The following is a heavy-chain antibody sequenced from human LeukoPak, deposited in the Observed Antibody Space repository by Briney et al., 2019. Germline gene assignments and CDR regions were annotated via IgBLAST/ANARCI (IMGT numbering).Heavy chain of an antibody. CDR1: GGSISSGSYY. CDR2: IYTSGST. V-gene: IGHV4-61*02. J-gene: IGHJ4*02. D-gene: IGHD6-13*01. CDR3: ARLVRSYFDY. Sequence: SETLSLTCTVSGGSISSGSYYWSWIRQPAGKGLEWIGRIYTSGSTNYNPSLKSRVTISVDTSKNQFSLKLSSVTAADTAVYYCARLVRSYFDYWGQGTLVTVSS.